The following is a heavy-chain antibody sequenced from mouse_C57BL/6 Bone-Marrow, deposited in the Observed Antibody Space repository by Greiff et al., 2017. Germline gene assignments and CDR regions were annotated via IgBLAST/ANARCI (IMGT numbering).Heavy chain of an antibody. CDR1: GYSFTGYY. CDR2: INPSTGGT. V-gene: IGHV1-42*01. Sequence: VQLQHSGPELVKPGASVKISCKASGYSFTGYYMNWVKQSPEKSLEWIGEINPSTGGTTYNQKFKAKATLTVDKSSSTAYMQLKSLTSEDAAVDYCARPLLRSYYAKDYWGQGTSVTVS. CDR3: ARPLLRSYYAKDY. J-gene: IGHJ4*01. D-gene: IGHD1-1*01.